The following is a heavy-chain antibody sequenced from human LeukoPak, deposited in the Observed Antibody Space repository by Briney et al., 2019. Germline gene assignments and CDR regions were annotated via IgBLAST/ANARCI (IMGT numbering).Heavy chain of an antibody. Sequence: QPGGSLRLSCAASGFTLSSYGMHWVRQAPGKGLEWVAVISYDGSNKYYADSVKGRFTISRDNSKNTLYLQMNSLRAEDTAVYYCAKDHSSGIDYWGQGTLVTVSS. CDR1: GFTLSSYG. CDR3: AKDHSSGIDY. V-gene: IGHV3-30*18. D-gene: IGHD3-10*01. J-gene: IGHJ4*02. CDR2: ISYDGSNK.